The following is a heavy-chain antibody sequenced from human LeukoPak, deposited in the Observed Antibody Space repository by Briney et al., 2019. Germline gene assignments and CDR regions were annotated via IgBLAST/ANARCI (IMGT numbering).Heavy chain of an antibody. CDR1: GFTFSSYA. Sequence: LSGGSLRLSCAASGFTFSSYAMSWVRQAPGKGLEWVSAISGSGGSTYYADSVKGRFTISRDNSKNTLYLQMNSLRAEDTAVYYCAKSRRIKWELPLNWFDPWGQGTLVTVSS. D-gene: IGHD1-26*01. CDR3: AKSRRIKWELPLNWFDP. CDR2: ISGSGGST. J-gene: IGHJ5*02. V-gene: IGHV3-23*01.